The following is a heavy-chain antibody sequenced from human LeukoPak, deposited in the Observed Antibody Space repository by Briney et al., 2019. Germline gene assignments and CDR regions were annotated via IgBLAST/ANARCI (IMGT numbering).Heavy chain of an antibody. Sequence: SETLSLTCAVYGGSFSGYYWSWIRQPPGKGLKWIREINHSGSTNYNPSLKSRVTISVDTSKNQFSLKLSSVTAADTAVYYCARGSIAAADGGPRTDYWGQGTLVTVSS. J-gene: IGHJ4*02. D-gene: IGHD6-13*01. CDR3: ARGSIAAADGGPRTDY. V-gene: IGHV4-34*01. CDR2: INHSGST. CDR1: GGSFSGYY.